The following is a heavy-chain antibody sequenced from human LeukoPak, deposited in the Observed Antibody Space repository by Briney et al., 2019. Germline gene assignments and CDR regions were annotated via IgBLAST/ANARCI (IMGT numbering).Heavy chain of an antibody. V-gene: IGHV1-69*05. J-gene: IGHJ6*03. CDR2: IIPIFGTA. CDR3: ASSDIVVVPAAIRDATGYYYYYMDV. CDR1: GGTFSSYA. D-gene: IGHD2-2*02. Sequence: GASVKVSCKASGGTFSSYAISWVRQAPGQGLEWMGGIIPIFGTANYAQKFQGRVTITTDESTSTAYMELSSLRSEDTAVYYCASSDIVVVPAAIRDATGYYYYYMDVWGKGTTVTVSS.